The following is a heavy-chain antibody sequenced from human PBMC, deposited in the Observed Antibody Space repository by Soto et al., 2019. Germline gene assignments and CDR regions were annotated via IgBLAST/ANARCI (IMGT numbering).Heavy chain of an antibody. Sequence: SGPTLVNPTQTLTLTCTFSGFSLSTSGVGVGWIRQPPGKALEWLALIYWNDDKRYSPSLKSRLTITKDTSKNQLVLTMTNMDPVDTATYYCAHSTLGYCSSTSCLNGFDPWGQGTLGTGSS. CDR3: AHSTLGYCSSTSCLNGFDP. D-gene: IGHD2-2*01. CDR2: IYWNDDK. CDR1: GFSLSTSGVG. V-gene: IGHV2-5*01. J-gene: IGHJ5*02.